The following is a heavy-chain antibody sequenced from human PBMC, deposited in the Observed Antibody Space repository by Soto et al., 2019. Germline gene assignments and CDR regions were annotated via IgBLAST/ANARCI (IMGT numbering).Heavy chain of an antibody. V-gene: IGHV1-8*01. CDR1: GYTFTSYD. CDR3: ARVTTRWGGHWFGY. J-gene: IGHJ4*02. D-gene: IGHD4-4*01. Sequence: QVQLVQSGAEVKKPGASVKVSCKASGYTFTSYDINWVRQATGQGLEWMGWMNPNSGNTGFAQKFQGRVTMTRNTSISTAYMELSSLRSEDTAVYYCARVTTRWGGHWFGYWGQGTLVTVSS. CDR2: MNPNSGNT.